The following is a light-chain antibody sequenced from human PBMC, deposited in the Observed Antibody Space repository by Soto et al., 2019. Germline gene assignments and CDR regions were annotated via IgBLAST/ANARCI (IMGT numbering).Light chain of an antibody. CDR2: GNM. V-gene: IGLV1-40*03. J-gene: IGLJ3*02. Sequence: QAVVTQPPSVSGAPGQRVTISCTGSSSNIGAHFDVHWYQQLPGTAPKVLIYGNMNRPSGVPDRFSASKSGASASLAITGLQADDEADYYCQSYDSSLSGWVFGGGTKVTVL. CDR3: QSYDSSLSGWV. CDR1: SSNIGAHFD.